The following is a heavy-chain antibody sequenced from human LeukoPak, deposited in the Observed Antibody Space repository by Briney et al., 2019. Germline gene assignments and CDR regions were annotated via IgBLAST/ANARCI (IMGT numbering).Heavy chain of an antibody. CDR1: GFTVSSNY. J-gene: IGHJ4*02. Sequence: GGSLRLSCAASGFTVSSNYMSWVRQAPGKGLEWVSVIYSDGNTYYADSVKGRFTISRDNSKNMLYLQMNSLRAEDTAVYYCARGATFEGLVDYWGQGTLVTVSS. CDR3: ARGATFEGLVDY. V-gene: IGHV3-53*01. D-gene: IGHD3-9*01. CDR2: IYSDGNT.